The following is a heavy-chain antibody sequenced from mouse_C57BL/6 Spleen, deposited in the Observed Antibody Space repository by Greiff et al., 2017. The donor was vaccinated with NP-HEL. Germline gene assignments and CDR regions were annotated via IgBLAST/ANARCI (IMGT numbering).Heavy chain of an antibody. Sequence: EVQLQQSGPGLVKPSQSLSLTCSVTGYSITSGYYWNWIRQFPGNKLEWMGYISYDGSNNYNPSLKNRISITRDTSKNQFFLKLNSVTTEDTATYYCARGGYDYDDWFAYWGQGTLVTVSA. CDR2: ISYDGSN. D-gene: IGHD2-4*01. J-gene: IGHJ3*01. V-gene: IGHV3-6*01. CDR3: ARGGYDYDDWFAY. CDR1: GYSITSGYY.